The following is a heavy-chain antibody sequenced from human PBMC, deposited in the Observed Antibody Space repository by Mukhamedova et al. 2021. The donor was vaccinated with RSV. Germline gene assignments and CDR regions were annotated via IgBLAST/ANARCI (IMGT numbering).Heavy chain of an antibody. D-gene: IGHD6-13*01. CDR3: ARRLAAAISWFDP. V-gene: IGHV3-53*01. CDR2: GGST. Sequence: GGSTYYADSVKGRFTISRDNSKNTLYLQMNSLRLEDTAVYYCARRLAAAISWFDPWGQGTLVTASS. J-gene: IGHJ5*02.